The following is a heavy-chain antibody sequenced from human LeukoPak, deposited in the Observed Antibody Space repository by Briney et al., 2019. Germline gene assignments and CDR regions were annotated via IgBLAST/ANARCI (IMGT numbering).Heavy chain of an antibody. CDR3: AKDGPNTWSFDN. CDR2: IPDDGSNK. CDR1: GFSFSTCG. D-gene: IGHD2-8*02. Sequence: GGSLRLSCAISGFSFSTCGMHWVRQAPAKGLGLQAVIPDDGSNKSYIDSVKDRITISRDNSKNTMFLEMESLRAEDTAVYYCAKDGPNTWSFDNWGQGALVIVSS. J-gene: IGHJ4*02. V-gene: IGHV3-30*18.